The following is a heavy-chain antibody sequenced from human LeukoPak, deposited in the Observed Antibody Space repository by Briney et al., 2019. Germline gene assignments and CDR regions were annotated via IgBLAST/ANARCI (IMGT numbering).Heavy chain of an antibody. J-gene: IGHJ4*02. CDR2: ISSSGSTI. CDR1: GFTFSSYE. CDR3: ARVDSSSWYGGVY. D-gene: IGHD6-13*01. Sequence: SGGSLRLSCAASGFTFSSYEMNWVRQAPGKGLEWVSYISSSGSTIYYADSVKGRFTISRDNAKKSLYLQMNSLRAEDTALYYCARVDSSSWYGGVYWGQGTLVTVSP. V-gene: IGHV3-48*03.